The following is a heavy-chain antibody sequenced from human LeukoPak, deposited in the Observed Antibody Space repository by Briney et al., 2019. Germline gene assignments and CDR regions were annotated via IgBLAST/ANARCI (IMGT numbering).Heavy chain of an antibody. D-gene: IGHD3-22*01. CDR1: GFTFSSYW. CDR3: ACDRDYYDSRGYYNY. V-gene: IGHV3-74*01. CDR2: INSDGSGT. Sequence: PGGSLRLSCAASGFTFSSYWMHWVRQAPGKGLVWVSRINSDGSGTIYADSVQGRFTISRDNAKNTLYLQMNSLRAEDTAVYYCACDRDYYDSRGYYNYWGQGTLVT. J-gene: IGHJ4*02.